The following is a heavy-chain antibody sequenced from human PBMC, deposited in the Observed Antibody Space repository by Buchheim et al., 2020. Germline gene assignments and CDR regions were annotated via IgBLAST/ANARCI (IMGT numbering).Heavy chain of an antibody. CDR2: IWYDGSKK. D-gene: IGHD2-8*01. V-gene: IGHV3-33*01. CDR1: GFTFRSYG. J-gene: IGHJ1*01. CDR3: ARDTTGSSFQH. Sequence: QVQLVESGGGMVQPGRSLRLSCEASGFTFRSYGLHWVRQAPGKGLEWVAVIWYDGSKKYYADSVKGRFTISRDNSKNTVYLQMNSLRAEDTAVYYCARDTTGSSFQHWGQGTL.